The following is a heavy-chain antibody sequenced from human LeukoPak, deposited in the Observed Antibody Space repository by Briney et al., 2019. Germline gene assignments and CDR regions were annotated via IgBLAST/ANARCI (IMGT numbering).Heavy chain of an antibody. CDR2: IIPIFGTA. Sequence: ASVKVFCKASGGTFSSYAISWVRQVPGQGLEWMGGIIPIFGTANYAQKFQGRVTITADESTSTAYMELSSLRSEDTAVYYCARGGECSSTSCYDYFDYWGQGTLVTVSS. J-gene: IGHJ4*02. D-gene: IGHD2-2*01. CDR1: GGTFSSYA. CDR3: ARGGECSSTSCYDYFDY. V-gene: IGHV1-69*13.